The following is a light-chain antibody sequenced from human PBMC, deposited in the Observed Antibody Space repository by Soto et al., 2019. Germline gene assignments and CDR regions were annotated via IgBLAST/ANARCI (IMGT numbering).Light chain of an antibody. CDR1: QSVSNY. CDR3: QQYDNWPPT. J-gene: IGKJ5*01. V-gene: IGKV3D-15*01. CDR2: GAA. Sequence: DIGTMSFPTTLSLPPGERAPLSCRASQSVSNYLAWFQQKPGQAPRLLIIGAATRATGVPARFSGGGSGTEFTLTIISRQSEDFVVYYCQQYDNWPPTFGQGTRVEIK.